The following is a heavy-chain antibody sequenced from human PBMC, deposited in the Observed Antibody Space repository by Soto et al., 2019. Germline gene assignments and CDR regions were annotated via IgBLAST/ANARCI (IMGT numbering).Heavy chain of an antibody. D-gene: IGHD2-21*02. J-gene: IGHJ6*03. CDR3: ARIYEGVTDYYYYYYMDV. Sequence: GASVKVSCKASGYTFTSYGISWVRQAPGQGLEWMGWISAYNGNTNYAQKLQGRVTMTTDTSTSTAYMELRSLRSDDTAVYYCARIYEGVTDYYYYYYMDVRGKGTTVTVSS. CDR1: GYTFTSYG. V-gene: IGHV1-18*01. CDR2: ISAYNGNT.